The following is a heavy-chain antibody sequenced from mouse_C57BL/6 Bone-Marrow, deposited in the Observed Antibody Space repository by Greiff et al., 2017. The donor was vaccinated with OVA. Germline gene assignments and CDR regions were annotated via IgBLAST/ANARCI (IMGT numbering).Heavy chain of an antibody. V-gene: IGHV1-54*01. D-gene: IGHD4-1*01. CDR1: GYAFTNYL. CDR2: INPGSGGT. CDR3: ARRESGDWYFDV. Sequence: VQLQQSGAELVRPGTSVKVSCKASGYAFTNYLIEWVKQRPGQGLEWIGVINPGSGGTNYNEKFKGKATLTADKSSSTAYMQLSSLTSEDSADYFCARRESGDWYFDVWGTGTTVTVSS. J-gene: IGHJ1*03.